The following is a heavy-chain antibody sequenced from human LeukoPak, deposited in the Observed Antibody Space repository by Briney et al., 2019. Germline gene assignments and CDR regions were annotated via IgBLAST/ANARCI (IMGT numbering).Heavy chain of an antibody. CDR2: IYYSGST. J-gene: IGHJ4*02. CDR1: TFSSYW. Sequence: TFSSYWMSWIRQPPGKGLEWIGSIYYSGSTYYNPSLKSRVTISVDTSKNQFSLKLSSVTAADTAVYYCARVGRGNSYGLFDYWGQGTLVTVSS. CDR3: ARVGRGNSYGLFDY. V-gene: IGHV4-39*07. D-gene: IGHD5-18*01.